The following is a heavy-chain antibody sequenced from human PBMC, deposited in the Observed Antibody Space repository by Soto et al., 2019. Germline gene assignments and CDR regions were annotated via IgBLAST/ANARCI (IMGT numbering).Heavy chain of an antibody. D-gene: IGHD6-19*01. CDR1: GFTFSSYA. Sequence: EVQLLESGGGLVQPGGSLRLSCAASGFTFSSYAMSWVRQAPGKGLEWVSGISGSGDSTYYADSVKGRFTISRDNSKKTVYLQTNSLRAEDTAVYYCAKGVPGIAVAGTGYFQHWGQGTLVTVSS. V-gene: IGHV3-23*01. CDR2: ISGSGDST. CDR3: AKGVPGIAVAGTGYFQH. J-gene: IGHJ1*01.